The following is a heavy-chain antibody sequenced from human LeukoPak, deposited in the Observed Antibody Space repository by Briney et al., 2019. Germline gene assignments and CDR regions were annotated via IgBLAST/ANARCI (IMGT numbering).Heavy chain of an antibody. Sequence: SVKVSCKASGGTFSSYAISWVRQAPGQGLEWMGGIIPIFGTANYAQKFQGRVTITADESTSTAYMELRSLRSVDTAVYYCAREAYNYYDSSGYYLHFDYWGQGTLVTVSS. CDR3: AREAYNYYDSSGYYLHFDY. J-gene: IGHJ4*02. CDR1: GGTFSSYA. V-gene: IGHV1-69*13. CDR2: IIPIFGTA. D-gene: IGHD3-22*01.